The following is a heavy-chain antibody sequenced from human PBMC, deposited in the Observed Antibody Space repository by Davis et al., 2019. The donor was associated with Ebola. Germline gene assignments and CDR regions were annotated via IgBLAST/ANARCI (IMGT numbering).Heavy chain of an antibody. V-gene: IGHV1-46*01. CDR2: INPSGGST. CDR1: GYTFTSYY. Sequence: ASVKVSCKASGYTFTSYYMHWVRQAPGQGLEWMGIINPSGGSTSYAQKFQGRVTMTRDTSTSSVYLELSSLRSEDTAVYYCARDPDEYYFDYWGQGTLVTVSS. CDR3: ARDPDEYYFDY. J-gene: IGHJ4*02.